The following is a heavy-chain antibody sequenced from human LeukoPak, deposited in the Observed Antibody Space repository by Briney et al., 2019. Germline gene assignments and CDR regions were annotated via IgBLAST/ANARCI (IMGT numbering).Heavy chain of an antibody. CDR2: IYTSGST. Sequence: SETLSLTCTVSGGSITNYYWSWIRQPAGKGLEWIGRIYTSGSTNYNPSLKSRVTMSVDTSKNQFSLKLSSVTAADTAVYYCARGGSYARGYYYYYYMDVWGKGTTVTVSS. V-gene: IGHV4-4*07. J-gene: IGHJ6*03. CDR1: GGSITNYY. D-gene: IGHD1-26*01. CDR3: ARGGSYARGYYYYYYMDV.